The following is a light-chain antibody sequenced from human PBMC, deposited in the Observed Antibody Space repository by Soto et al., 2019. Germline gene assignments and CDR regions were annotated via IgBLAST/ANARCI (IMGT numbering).Light chain of an antibody. CDR3: QHYGSAVK. CDR2: GAS. Sequence: ELVLTQSPGTLSLSPGERATLSCRASQSVSSSYLAWYQQKPGQAPRLLIYGASSRATGIPDRFTGSWSGTDFTLSISRLEPEDLAVYDCQHYGSAVKFGQGTKVEI. V-gene: IGKV3-20*01. J-gene: IGKJ1*01. CDR1: QSVSSSY.